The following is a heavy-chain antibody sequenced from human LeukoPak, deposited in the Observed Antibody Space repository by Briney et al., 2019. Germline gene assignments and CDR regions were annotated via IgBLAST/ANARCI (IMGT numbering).Heavy chain of an antibody. V-gene: IGHV5-51*01. D-gene: IGHD1-26*01. CDR2: ISLGDSDT. CDR3: ARSYSPAFDI. CDR1: GFSFTSYW. Sequence: GESVKISCKGSGFSFTSYWIAWVRQMPGKVLEWMGIISLGDSDTRYSPSFQGQVTISGDKSINTAYLQWSSLKASDTAMYYCARSYSPAFDIWGQGTMVTVSS. J-gene: IGHJ3*02.